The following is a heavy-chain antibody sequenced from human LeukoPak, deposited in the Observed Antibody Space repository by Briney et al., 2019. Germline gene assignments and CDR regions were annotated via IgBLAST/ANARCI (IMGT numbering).Heavy chain of an antibody. CDR2: IYYSGST. CDR1: GGSISSYF. Sequence: SETLSLTCTVSGGSISSYFWSWIRQPPGKGLEWIGYIYYSGSTNYNPSLKSRVIISVETSKKQFSLNLTSVTAADTAVYYYARHVSVHYSSFDYWGRGTLVTVSS. V-gene: IGHV4-59*08. J-gene: IGHJ4*02. CDR3: ARHVSVHYSSFDY. D-gene: IGHD2-15*01.